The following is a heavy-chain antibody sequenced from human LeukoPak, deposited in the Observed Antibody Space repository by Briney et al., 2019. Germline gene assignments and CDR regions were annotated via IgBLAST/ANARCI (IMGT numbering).Heavy chain of an antibody. V-gene: IGHV3-9*01. CDR3: AKGNRDSSGFYYYYGMDV. CDR1: GFTFDDYA. Sequence: GRSLRLSCAASGFTFDDYAMFWVRHAPGKGLKWVSGISWNSKNIGYAASVKGRFTISRDNAKNSLYLQMNSLRAEDTAFYYCAKGNRDSSGFYYYYGMDVWGQGTTVTVSS. J-gene: IGHJ6*02. D-gene: IGHD3-22*01. CDR2: ISWNSKNI.